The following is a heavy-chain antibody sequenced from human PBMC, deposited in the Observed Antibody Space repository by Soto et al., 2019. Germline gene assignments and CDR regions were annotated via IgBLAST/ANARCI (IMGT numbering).Heavy chain of an antibody. D-gene: IGHD6-19*01. CDR2: RRKANSCTT. CDR1: GLIFSDYH. Sequence: EVQLVESGGGLVQPGGSLRLSCAASGLIFSDYHMDWVRQAPGKGLEWVGRRRKANSCTTEYAASVKGRFTISRDDSKNSLYLQMNSLKSEDTAVYYCAMLGGWSGGSSGMEVWGQGTTVTVSS. V-gene: IGHV3-72*01. J-gene: IGHJ6*02. CDR3: AMLGGWSGGSSGMEV.